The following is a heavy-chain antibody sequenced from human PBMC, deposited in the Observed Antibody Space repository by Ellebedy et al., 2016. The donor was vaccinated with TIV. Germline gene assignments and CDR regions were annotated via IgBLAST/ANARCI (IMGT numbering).Heavy chain of an antibody. J-gene: IGHJ3*02. CDR2: ISNSGST. CDR1: GDFISEYY. D-gene: IGHD4-23*01. V-gene: IGHV4-59*08. CDR3: ARPRQRWNDAFDI. Sequence: MPSETLSLTCSVSGDFISEYYRTWIRQPPGKGLEWIGYISNSGSTKYNPSRESRVTISVDTSNNQFSLMLSSRTAADTAVYYCARPRQRWNDAFDIWGQGTMVTVSS.